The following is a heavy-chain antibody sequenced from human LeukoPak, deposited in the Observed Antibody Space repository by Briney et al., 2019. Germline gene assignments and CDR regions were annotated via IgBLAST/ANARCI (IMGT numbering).Heavy chain of an antibody. CDR3: ARTMVRGVPGFDY. V-gene: IGHV1-8*01. Sequence: ASVKVSCKPSGYTFNNFDINWVRQATGQGLECLGWLNPDSGRTGYAPKFQGRVTMTRSTSTGTFYMELSSLRSEDTAVYYCARTMVRGVPGFDYWGLGTLVTVSS. J-gene: IGHJ4*02. D-gene: IGHD3-10*01. CDR1: GYTFNNFD. CDR2: LNPDSGRT.